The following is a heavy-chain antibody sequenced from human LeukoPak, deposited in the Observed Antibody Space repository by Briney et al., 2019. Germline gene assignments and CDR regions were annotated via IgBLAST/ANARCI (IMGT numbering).Heavy chain of an antibody. CDR1: GYTFTSYY. J-gene: IGHJ4*02. Sequence: ASVKVSCKASGYTFTSYYMHWVRQAPGQGLEWMGIINPSGGSTSYAQKFQGRVTMTEDTSTDTAYMELSSLRSEDTAVYYCATDHDYGGKDWDYWGQGTLVTVSS. CDR2: INPSGGST. D-gene: IGHD4-23*01. CDR3: ATDHDYGGKDWDY. V-gene: IGHV1-46*01.